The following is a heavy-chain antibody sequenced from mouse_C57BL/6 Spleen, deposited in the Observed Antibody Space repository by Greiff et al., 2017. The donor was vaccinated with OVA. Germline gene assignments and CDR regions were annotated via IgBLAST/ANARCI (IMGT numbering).Heavy chain of an antibody. CDR3: ASRTGYAMDY. CDR1: GFSLTSYG. CDR2: IWRGGST. V-gene: IGHV2-5*01. D-gene: IGHD4-1*01. J-gene: IGHJ4*01. Sequence: QVQLQQSGPGLVQPSQSLSITCTVSGFSLTSYGVHWVRQSPGQGLEWLGVIWRGGSTDYNAAFMSRLGITKDNSKSQVFFKMNSLQADDTAIYYCASRTGYAMDYWGQGTSVTVSA.